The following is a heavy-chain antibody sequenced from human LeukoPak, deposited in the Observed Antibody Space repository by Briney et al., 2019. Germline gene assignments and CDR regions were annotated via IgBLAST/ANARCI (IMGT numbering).Heavy chain of an antibody. CDR1: GGSFSGYY. Sequence: SETMSLTCAVYGGSFSGYYWSWIRQPPGKGLEWIGEINHSGSTNYNPSLKSRVTISVDTSKNQFSLKLSSVTAADTAVYYCASAWNDYKDYWGQGTLVTVSS. CDR2: INHSGST. CDR3: ASAWNDYKDY. V-gene: IGHV4-34*01. J-gene: IGHJ4*02. D-gene: IGHD4-11*01.